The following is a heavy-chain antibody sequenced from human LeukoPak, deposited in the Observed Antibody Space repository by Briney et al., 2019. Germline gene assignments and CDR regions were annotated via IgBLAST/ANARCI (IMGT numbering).Heavy chain of an antibody. CDR1: EFTFVDYA. Sequence: GGSLSLSCEAPEFTFVDYAMPWFGQAPGKGLEWASGISWNSGSIGYADSVKGRFTISRDNAKDSLYLQMNSLRAEDTALYYCAKSGSYQYWYFDLWGRGTLVTVSS. D-gene: IGHD1-26*01. CDR3: AKSGSYQYWYFDL. J-gene: IGHJ2*01. CDR2: ISWNSGSI. V-gene: IGHV3-9*01.